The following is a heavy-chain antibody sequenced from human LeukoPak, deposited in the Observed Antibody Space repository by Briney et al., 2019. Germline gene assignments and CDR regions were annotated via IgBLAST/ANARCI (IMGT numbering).Heavy chain of an antibody. V-gene: IGHV3-74*01. CDR3: ARVGYSGWYLEY. J-gene: IGHJ4*02. Sequence: GGSLRPSCAASGFSFSSYWMHWVRQAPGKGLVWVSRINNDGTATVYADSAKGRFTISRDNAKNTLSLQMNSLSAEDTAVYYCARVGYSGWYLEYWGQGTLVTVSS. D-gene: IGHD5-12*01. CDR2: INNDGTAT. CDR1: GFSFSSYW.